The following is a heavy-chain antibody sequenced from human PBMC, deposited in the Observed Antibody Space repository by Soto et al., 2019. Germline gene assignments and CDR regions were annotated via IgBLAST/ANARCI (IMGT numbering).Heavy chain of an antibody. D-gene: IGHD6-13*01. CDR2: ISGSGSST. CDR3: AKDRGIAAAGTEPPFDY. J-gene: IGHJ4*02. V-gene: IGHV3-23*01. CDR1: GFTFSSYA. Sequence: GGSLRLSCAASGFTFSSYAMSWVRQAPGKGLEWVSAISGSGSSTYYADSVKGRFTISRDNSKNTLYLQMNSLRAEDTAVYYCAKDRGIAAAGTEPPFDYWGQGTLVTVSS.